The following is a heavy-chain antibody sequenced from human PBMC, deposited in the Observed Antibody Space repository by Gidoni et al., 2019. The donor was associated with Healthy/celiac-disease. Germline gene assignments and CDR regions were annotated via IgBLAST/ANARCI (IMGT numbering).Heavy chain of an antibody. CDR2: ISGSGGST. J-gene: IGHJ4*02. D-gene: IGHD3-3*01. V-gene: IGHV3-23*01. CDR3: AKAGADFWSGYGEYFDY. Sequence: EVQLLESGGGWVQPGGSVRLSCAACGFNFSSYAMSWVRQAPGKGLEWVSAISGSGGSTSYADSVKGRFTISRDNSKNTLYLQMNSLRAEDTAVYYCAKAGADFWSGYGEYFDYWGQGTLVTVSS. CDR1: GFNFSSYA.